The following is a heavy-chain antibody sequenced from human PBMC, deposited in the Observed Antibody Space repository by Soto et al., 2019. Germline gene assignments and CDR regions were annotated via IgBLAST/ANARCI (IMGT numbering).Heavy chain of an antibody. CDR1: GFTFDDYA. CDR2: ISWNSGTI. Sequence: EVQLVESGGGLVQPGRSLRLSCAASGFTFDDYAMYWVRQAPGKGLEWVSGISWNSGTIGYADSVKGRFTISRDNAKNYLYLQMNSLRVEDTALYYCAKGHAFGSGTYCDYWGQGTLVTVSS. V-gene: IGHV3-9*01. CDR3: AKGHAFGSGTYCDY. J-gene: IGHJ4*02. D-gene: IGHD3-10*01.